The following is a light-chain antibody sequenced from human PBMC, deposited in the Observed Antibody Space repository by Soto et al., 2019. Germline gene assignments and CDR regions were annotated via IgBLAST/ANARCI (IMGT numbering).Light chain of an antibody. Sequence: EIVLTQSPGTLSLSPGERATLSCRASQSVDSTYLAWYQQKPGQPPRLLIYDASSRATGIPDRFRGSGSGTDFTLTISRLEPEDFEVDYCQEYFGSLTFGPGTKVEIK. J-gene: IGKJ3*01. CDR3: QEYFGSLT. CDR2: DAS. V-gene: IGKV3-20*01. CDR1: QSVDSTY.